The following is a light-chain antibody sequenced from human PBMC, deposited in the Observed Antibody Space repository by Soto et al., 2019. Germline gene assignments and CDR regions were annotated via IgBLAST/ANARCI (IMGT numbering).Light chain of an antibody. CDR2: GVS. V-gene: IGLV2-14*01. Sequence: QSSLTQPASVAWSPGQSITISFVGTNGYIGDYNYVSWYQQHPGKVPKVIIYGVSNRPSGVSYRFSGTKSGNTASLTVSGLQAEDEADYYCCSYTRSGTLIFGTGTKVTVL. J-gene: IGLJ1*01. CDR1: NGYIGDYNY. CDR3: CSYTRSGTLI.